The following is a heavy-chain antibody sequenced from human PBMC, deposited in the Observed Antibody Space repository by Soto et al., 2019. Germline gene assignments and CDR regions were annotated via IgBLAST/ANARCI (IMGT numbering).Heavy chain of an antibody. CDR3: ARVVDERVRGEPPSPYYYYGMDV. CDR1: GGTFSSYA. D-gene: IGHD3-10*01. CDR2: IIPIFGTA. V-gene: IGHV1-69*01. Sequence: QVQLVQSGAEVKKPGSSVKVSCKASGGTFSSYAISWVRQAPGQGLEWMGGIIPIFGTANYAQKFQGRVTITADESTSTAYMELSSLRSEDTAVYYCARVVDERVRGEPPSPYYYYGMDVWGQGTTVTVSS. J-gene: IGHJ6*02.